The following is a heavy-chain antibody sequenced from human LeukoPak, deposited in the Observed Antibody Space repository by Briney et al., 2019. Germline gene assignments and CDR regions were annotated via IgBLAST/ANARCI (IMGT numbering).Heavy chain of an antibody. CDR3: ARLRGLWDLDAFDI. D-gene: IGHD5-18*01. V-gene: IGHV5-51*01. CDR1: GYSFTSYW. CDR2: IYPGDSDT. Sequence: NLGESLKISCKGSGYSFTSYWIGWVRQMPGKGLEWMGIIYPGDSDTRYSPSFQSQVTISADKSIGTAYLQWSSLKASDTAMYYCARLRGLWDLDAFDIWGQGTMVTVSS. J-gene: IGHJ3*02.